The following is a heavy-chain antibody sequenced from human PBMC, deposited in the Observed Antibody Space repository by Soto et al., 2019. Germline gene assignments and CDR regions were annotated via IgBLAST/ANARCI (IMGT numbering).Heavy chain of an antibody. V-gene: IGHV3-23*01. J-gene: IGHJ2*01. D-gene: IGHD2-21*02. CDR3: AKGDYGGNSPYWYFDL. CDR2: ITGSGGLA. CDR1: GVTFNKYA. Sequence: EVQLLESGGDFVQPGGSLRLSCAVSGVTFNKYAMSWVRLPPGKGPEWVSAITGSGGLAYYADSVKGRFSISRDNSKNILFLQMNRLKDEYSATYYCAKGDYGGNSPYWYFDLWGRGTLVIVSS.